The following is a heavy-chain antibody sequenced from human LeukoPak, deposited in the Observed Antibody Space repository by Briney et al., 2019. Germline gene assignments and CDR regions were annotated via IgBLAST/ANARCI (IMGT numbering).Heavy chain of an antibody. CDR1: GGSFSGYY. Sequence: PSETLPLTCAVYGGSFSGYYWSWIRQPPGKGLEWIGEINHSGSTNYNPSLKSRVTISVDTSKNQFSLKLSSVTAADTAVYYCASEGCSSTSCTHHWFDPWGQGTLVTVSS. CDR3: ASEGCSSTSCTHHWFDP. CDR2: INHSGST. J-gene: IGHJ5*02. V-gene: IGHV4-34*01. D-gene: IGHD2-2*01.